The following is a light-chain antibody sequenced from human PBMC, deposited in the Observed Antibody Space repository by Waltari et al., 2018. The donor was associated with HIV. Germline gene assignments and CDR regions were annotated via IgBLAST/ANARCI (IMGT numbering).Light chain of an antibody. CDR3: QQYGRSPLT. CDR2: GAS. J-gene: IGKJ1*01. V-gene: IGKV3-20*01. CDR1: QSVSSTY. Sequence: EIVLTQSPGTLSLSPGERATLSCRASQSVSSTYLAWYQQKLGQAPRLLIYGASSRASGIPDRFSGSGSGTDFTLTITSLEPEDFAVYYCQQYGRSPLTFGQGTKVEIK.